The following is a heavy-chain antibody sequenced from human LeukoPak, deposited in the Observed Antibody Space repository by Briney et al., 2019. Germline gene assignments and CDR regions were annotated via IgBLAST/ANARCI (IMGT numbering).Heavy chain of an antibody. D-gene: IGHD3-10*01. Sequence: SETLSLTCTVSGGSISSYYWSWIRQPPGKGLEWIGYIYYSGSTNYNPSLKSRVTISVDTSKNQFSLKLSSVTAADTAVYYCARGGDYYYYYMDVWGKGTTVTVSS. J-gene: IGHJ6*03. CDR3: ARGGDYYYYYMDV. V-gene: IGHV4-59*01. CDR1: GGSISSYY. CDR2: IYYSGST.